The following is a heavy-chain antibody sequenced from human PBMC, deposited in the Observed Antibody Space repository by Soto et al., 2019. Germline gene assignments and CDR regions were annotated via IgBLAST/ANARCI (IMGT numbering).Heavy chain of an antibody. V-gene: IGHV2-5*02. CDR2: IYWDGDK. CDR1: GFSLTTSGVG. D-gene: IGHD4-17*01. J-gene: IGHJ4*02. CDR3: THRDGRTVTVDY. Sequence: QITLKESGPPLVKPTQTLTVTCTFSGFSLTTSGVGVGWIRQPPGKALEWLALIYWDGDKRYSPSLKNRLTITRDTSKNQVVLTLTNVDPVDTATYYCTHRDGRTVTVDYWGQGALVTVSS.